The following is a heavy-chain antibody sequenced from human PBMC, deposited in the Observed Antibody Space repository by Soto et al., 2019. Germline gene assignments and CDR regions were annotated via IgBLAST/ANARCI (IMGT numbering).Heavy chain of an antibody. J-gene: IGHJ6*03. V-gene: IGHV4-39*07. Sequence: PSETLSLTCTVSGGSISSSSYYWGWIRQPPGKGLEWIGSIYYSGSTYYNPSLKSRVTISVDTSKNQFSLKLSSVTAADTAVYYCARGLLGTVTTPPYYYYYMDVWGKGTTVTVSS. CDR1: GGSISSSSYY. CDR3: ARGLLGTVTTPPYYYYYMDV. CDR2: IYYSGST. D-gene: IGHD4-17*01.